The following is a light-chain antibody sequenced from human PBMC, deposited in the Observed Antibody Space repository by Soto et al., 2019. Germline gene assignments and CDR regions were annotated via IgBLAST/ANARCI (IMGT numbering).Light chain of an antibody. CDR1: QTVISN. CDR3: QQYNNWPIT. J-gene: IGKJ5*01. V-gene: IGKV3-15*01. CDR2: GAS. Sequence: IVLAQTAGTLSLCPGEMATLSRTASQTVISNLACYQRKPGQAPRVVNYGASTRAKGSPPRFSGSGSATAFTPTISSLQSEDFAVYYGQQYNNWPITFGQGTRLEIK.